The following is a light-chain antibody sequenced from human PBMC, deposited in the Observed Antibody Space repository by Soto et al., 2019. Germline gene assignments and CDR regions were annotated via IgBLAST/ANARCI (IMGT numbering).Light chain of an antibody. V-gene: IGLV1-40*01. J-gene: IGLJ1*01. CDR1: SSNIGAGYD. CDR3: QSYDNRLSGYV. CDR2: GNS. Sequence: QSVLTQPPSVSGAPGQRVTISCTGSSSNIGAGYDVHWYQQLPGTAPKLLIYGNSNRPSGVPDRFSGSKSGTSASLAITGLQAEDEADYYCQSYDNRLSGYVFGTGTKLTV.